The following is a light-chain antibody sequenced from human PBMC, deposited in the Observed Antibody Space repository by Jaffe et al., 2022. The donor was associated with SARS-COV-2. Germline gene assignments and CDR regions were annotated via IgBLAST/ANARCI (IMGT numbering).Light chain of an antibody. V-gene: IGLV1-47*01. CDR3: AAWDTSLSVNYV. Sequence: SVLTQPPSASGTPGQRVTISCSGSNSNIGRNYVFWYQQLPGTAPKLLIYRNDQRASGVPDRFSGSKSGTSASLAISGLRSEDEADYYCAAWDTSLSVNYVFGTGTKVTVL. CDR1: NSNIGRNY. CDR2: RND. J-gene: IGLJ1*01.